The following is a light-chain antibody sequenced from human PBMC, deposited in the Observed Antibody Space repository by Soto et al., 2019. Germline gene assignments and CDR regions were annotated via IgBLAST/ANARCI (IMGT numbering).Light chain of an antibody. CDR3: QQYNSYSWT. CDR2: GAS. Sequence: EIVFTQSQGTLSWSPGEEGTLSYRASQSVSSNLCWYQQKPGQAPRLLIYGASTRATGIPARFSGSGSGTEFTLTISSLEPDDFATHYCQQYNSYSWTFGQGTKVDIK. J-gene: IGKJ1*01. V-gene: IGKV3-15*01. CDR1: QSVSSN.